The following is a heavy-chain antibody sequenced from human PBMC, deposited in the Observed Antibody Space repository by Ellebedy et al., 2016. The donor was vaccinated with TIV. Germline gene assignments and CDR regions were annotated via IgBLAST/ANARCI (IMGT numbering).Heavy chain of an antibody. CDR1: GFTLGNYA. D-gene: IGHD6-19*01. CDR3: ARDSGWYGEGWFDP. J-gene: IGHJ5*02. V-gene: IGHV3-30*04. Sequence: GGSLRLSXAASGFTLGNYALHWVRQAPGKGLEWVAVISYDGSNKYYADSVKGRFTISRDNSKNTLYLQMNSLRAEDTAVYYCARDSGWYGEGWFDPWGQGTLVTVSS. CDR2: ISYDGSNK.